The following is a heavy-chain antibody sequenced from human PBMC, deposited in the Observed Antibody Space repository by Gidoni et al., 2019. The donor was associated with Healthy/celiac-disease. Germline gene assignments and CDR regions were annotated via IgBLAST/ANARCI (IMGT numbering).Heavy chain of an antibody. D-gene: IGHD2-15*01. Sequence: QVQLQESGPGLVKLSQTLSLPCTVSGGSIRSGSYYWSWIRQPAGKGLEWIGRIYTSGSTNYNPSLKSRVTISVDTSKNQFSLKLSSVTAADTAVYYCARALGYCSGGSCYSPNWSDPWGQGTLVTVSS. CDR3: ARALGYCSGGSCYSPNWSDP. CDR1: GGSIRSGSYY. CDR2: IYTSGST. V-gene: IGHV4-61*02. J-gene: IGHJ5*02.